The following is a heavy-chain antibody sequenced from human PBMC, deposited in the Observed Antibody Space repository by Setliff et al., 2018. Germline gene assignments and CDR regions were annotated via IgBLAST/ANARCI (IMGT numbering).Heavy chain of an antibody. D-gene: IGHD6-19*01. V-gene: IGHV3-74*01. CDR3: ARVASGWWWFDY. J-gene: IGHJ4*02. CDR2: INPDGSTT. CDR1: GFTVANAY. Sequence: GGSLRLSCAASGFTVANAYMTWVRQAPGKGLEWVSRINPDGSTTSYAVSVKGRFTISRDNAKNTVYLQVNSLRAEDTAVYYCARVASGWWWFDYWGQGTLVTVSS.